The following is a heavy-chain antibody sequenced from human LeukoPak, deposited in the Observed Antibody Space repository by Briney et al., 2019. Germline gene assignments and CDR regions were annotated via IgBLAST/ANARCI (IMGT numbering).Heavy chain of an antibody. Sequence: PSETLSLTCTVSGGSISSYNWSSISERPRERVEWGWYNYYSVRTNYNPSLKSRVTISVDTSKNQFSLKLSSVTAADTAVYYCARDPSRGYSGYVAFDIWGQGTMVTVSS. D-gene: IGHD5-12*01. CDR1: GGSISSYN. V-gene: IGHV4-59*01. CDR2: NYYSVRT. CDR3: ARDPSRGYSGYVAFDI. J-gene: IGHJ3*02.